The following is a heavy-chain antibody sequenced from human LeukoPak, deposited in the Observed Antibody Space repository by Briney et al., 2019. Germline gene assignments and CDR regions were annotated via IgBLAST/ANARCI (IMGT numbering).Heavy chain of an antibody. Sequence: GGSLRLSCAASGFTFSSCWMSWVRQAPGKGLEWVANIKQDGSEKYYVDSVKGRFTISRDNAKNSLYLQMNSLRAEDTAVYYCARPPGIAAAGTSWDYWGQGTLVTVSS. J-gene: IGHJ4*02. CDR2: IKQDGSEK. D-gene: IGHD6-13*01. CDR3: ARPPGIAAAGTSWDY. CDR1: GFTFSSCW. V-gene: IGHV3-7*01.